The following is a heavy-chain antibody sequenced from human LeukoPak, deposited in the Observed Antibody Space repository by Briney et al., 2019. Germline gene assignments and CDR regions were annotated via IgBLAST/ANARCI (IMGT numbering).Heavy chain of an antibody. CDR1: VGSVSSSSYY. V-gene: IGHV4-39*01. D-gene: IGHD5-24*01. CDR2: IYYSGST. Sequence: PSETLSLTCTVSVGSVSSSSYYWGWNRQPPGKGLEWIGTIYYSGSTYYNPSLKSRVTMSVDTSENQFSLRLSSVTAADTAVYFCARHERWLQFLLDYWGQGTLVTVSS. CDR3: ARHERWLQFLLDY. J-gene: IGHJ4*02.